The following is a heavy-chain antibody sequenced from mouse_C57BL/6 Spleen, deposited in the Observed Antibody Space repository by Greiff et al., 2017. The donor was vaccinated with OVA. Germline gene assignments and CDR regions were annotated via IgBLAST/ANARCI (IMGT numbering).Heavy chain of an antibody. CDR2: IDPSDSET. CDR1: GYTFTSYW. D-gene: IGHD3-3*01. V-gene: IGHV1-52*01. J-gene: IGHJ1*03. Sequence: QVQLKEPGAELVRPGSSVKLSCKASGYTFTSYWMHWVKQRPIQGLEWIGNIDPSDSETHYNQKFKDKATLTVDKSSSTAYMQLSSLTSEDSAVYYCARGDSHWYFDVWGTGTTVTVSS. CDR3: ARGDSHWYFDV.